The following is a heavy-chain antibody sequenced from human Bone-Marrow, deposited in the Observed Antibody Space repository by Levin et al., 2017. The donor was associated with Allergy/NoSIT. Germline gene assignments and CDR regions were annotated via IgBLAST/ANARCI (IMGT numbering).Heavy chain of an antibody. CDR2: INPNSGGT. D-gene: IGHD3-10*01. CDR3: ARDGAITMVQGVASNWFDP. CDR1: GYTFTGYY. J-gene: IGHJ5*02. Sequence: ASVKVSCKASGYTFTGYYMHWVRQAPGQGLEWMGRINPNSGGTNYAQKFQGRVTMTRDTSISTAYMELSRLRSDDTAVYYCARDGAITMVQGVASNWFDPWGQGTLVTVSS. V-gene: IGHV1-2*06.